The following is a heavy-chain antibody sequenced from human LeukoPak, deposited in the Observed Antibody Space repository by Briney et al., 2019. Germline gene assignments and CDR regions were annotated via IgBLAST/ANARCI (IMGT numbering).Heavy chain of an antibody. V-gene: IGHV3-11*01. J-gene: IGHJ6*02. CDR2: ITDSGSTI. D-gene: IGHD3-9*01. CDR1: GFTFRDYN. CDR3: ARSIGLTGGGVDV. Sequence: GGSLRLSCAASGFTFRDYNMRWVRQAPGKGLEWVSYITDSGSTIHYADSMNGRFTISRDNAKNSLYLQMNSLRAEDSAVYYCARSIGLTGGGVDVWGRGTTVTVSS.